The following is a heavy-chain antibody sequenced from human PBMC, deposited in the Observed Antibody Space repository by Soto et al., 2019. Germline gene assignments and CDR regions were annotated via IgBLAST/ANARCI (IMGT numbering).Heavy chain of an antibody. D-gene: IGHD6-19*01. CDR2: IVVGSGNT. J-gene: IGHJ4*02. CDR1: AFTFTTSA. Sequence: SVKVSCKASAFTFTTSAVQWVRQARGQRLEWIGWIVVGSGNTNYAQKFQERVTITRDMSTSTAYMELSSLRSEDTAVYYCAAGLVAGTISQFDYWGQGALVTVSS. V-gene: IGHV1-58*01. CDR3: AAGLVAGTISQFDY.